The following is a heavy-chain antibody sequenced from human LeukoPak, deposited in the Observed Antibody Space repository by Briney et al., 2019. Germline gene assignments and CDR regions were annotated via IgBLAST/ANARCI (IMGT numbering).Heavy chain of an antibody. CDR1: GFSLSTSGMC. J-gene: IGHJ6*02. D-gene: IGHD3-3*01. V-gene: IGHV2-70*11. CDR3: ARDSLSITIFGVPSYYYGMDV. CDR2: IDWDDEK. Sequence: SGPTLVNPTQTLTLTCTFSGFSLSTSGMCVSWMRQPPGKALEWLARIDWDDEKYYSTSLKTRLTISKDTSKNQVVLTMTNMDPVDTATYYCARDSLSITIFGVPSYYYGMDVWGQGTTVTVSS.